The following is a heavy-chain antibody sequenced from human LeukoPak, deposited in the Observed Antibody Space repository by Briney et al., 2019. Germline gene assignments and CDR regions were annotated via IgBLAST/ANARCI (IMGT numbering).Heavy chain of an antibody. V-gene: IGHV1-18*01. D-gene: IGHD2-2*01. CDR2: ISAYNGNT. J-gene: IGHJ4*02. Sequence: ASAKVSCKASGYTFTSYGISWVRQAPGHGLEWMGWISAYNGNTNYAQKLQGRVTMTTDTSTSTAYMELRSLRSDDTAVYYCARDLSMVVPAHALDYWGQGTLVTVSS. CDR3: ARDLSMVVPAHALDY. CDR1: GYTFTSYG.